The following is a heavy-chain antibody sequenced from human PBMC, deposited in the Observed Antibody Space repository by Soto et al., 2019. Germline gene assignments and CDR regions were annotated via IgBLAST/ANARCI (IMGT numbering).Heavy chain of an antibody. V-gene: IGHV4-59*02. J-gene: IGHJ5*02. CDR2: IYYSGST. CDR3: ARVTTAAGIGWFDP. Sequence: SETLSLTCTVSGGSVSSYYWSWIRQPPGKGLEWIGYIYYSGSTNYNPSLKSRVTISVDTSKNQFSLKLSSATAADTAVYYCARVTTAAGIGWFDPWGQGTLVTVSS. CDR1: GGSVSSYY. D-gene: IGHD6-13*01.